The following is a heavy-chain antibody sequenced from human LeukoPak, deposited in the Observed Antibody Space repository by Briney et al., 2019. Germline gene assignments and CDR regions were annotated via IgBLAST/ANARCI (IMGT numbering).Heavy chain of an antibody. CDR1: GFTFSSYS. CDR3: ARAKGSSWPFDY. D-gene: IGHD6-13*01. J-gene: IGHJ4*02. CDR2: ISSSSSYI. V-gene: IGHV3-21*01. Sequence: PGGSLRLSCAASGFTFSSYSMNWVRQAPGKGLEWVSSISSSSSYIYYADSVKGRFTISRDNAKNSLYLQMNSPRAEDTAVYYCARAKGSSWPFDYWGQGTLVTVSS.